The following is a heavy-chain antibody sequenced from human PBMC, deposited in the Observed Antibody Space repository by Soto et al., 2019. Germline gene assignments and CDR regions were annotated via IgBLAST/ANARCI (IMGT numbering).Heavy chain of an antibody. CDR1: GGSFSGYY. Sequence: SETLSLTCAVYGGSFSGYYWSWIRQPPGKGLEWIGEINHSGSTNYNPSLKSRFTISRDNSKNTLYLQMNSLRAEDTAVYYCARDDISSTNGGTPSAFDIWGQGTMVTVSS. J-gene: IGHJ3*02. CDR3: ARDDISSTNGGTPSAFDI. D-gene: IGHD2-2*01. CDR2: INHSGST. V-gene: IGHV4-34*01.